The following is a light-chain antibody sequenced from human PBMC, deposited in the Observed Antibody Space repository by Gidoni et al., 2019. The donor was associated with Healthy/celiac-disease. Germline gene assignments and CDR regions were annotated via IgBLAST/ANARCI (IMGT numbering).Light chain of an antibody. Sequence: DIQLTHSPSSRSASVGDRVTITCRASQSISTYLNWYQQKPGKAPKLLIYAASSLQSGVPSRFSGSGSGTDFTLTISSLQPEDFATYYCQQSYSTPPLTFGGGTKVEIK. V-gene: IGKV1-39*01. CDR1: QSISTY. CDR2: AAS. J-gene: IGKJ4*01. CDR3: QQSYSTPPLT.